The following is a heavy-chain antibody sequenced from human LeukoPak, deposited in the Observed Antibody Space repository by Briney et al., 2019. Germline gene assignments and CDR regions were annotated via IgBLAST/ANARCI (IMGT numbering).Heavy chain of an antibody. J-gene: IGHJ4*02. CDR2: VFYSGTT. CDR1: GGSISGYY. V-gene: IGHV4-59*12. D-gene: IGHD3-22*01. Sequence: SETLSLTCTVAGGSISGYYWNWIRQSPGKGLEWIGYVFYSGTTKYNPSLESRVTMSVDTSNNQFSLNLTSVTAADTAVYYCARGLDKYDRNGYFGFWGQGTLVTVSS. CDR3: ARGLDKYDRNGYFGF.